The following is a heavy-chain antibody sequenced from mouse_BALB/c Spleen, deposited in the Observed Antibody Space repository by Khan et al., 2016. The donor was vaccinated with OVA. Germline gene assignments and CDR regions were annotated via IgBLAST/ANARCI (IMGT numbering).Heavy chain of an antibody. J-gene: IGHJ2*01. CDR3: ARLEDI. D-gene: IGHD1-3*01. V-gene: IGHV2-9*02. CDR1: GFSLTSYG. CDR2: IWAGGST. Sequence: VQLKESGPGLVAPSQSLSITCTVSGFSLTSYGVHWVRQPPGKGLEWLGVIWAGGSTNYNSALMSRLSISKDNSTSHVFFKMTSPQTDDTAMYYCARLEDIWGQGTTLTVSS.